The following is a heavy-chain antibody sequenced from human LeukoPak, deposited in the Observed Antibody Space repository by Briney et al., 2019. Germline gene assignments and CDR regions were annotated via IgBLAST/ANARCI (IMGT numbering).Heavy chain of an antibody. J-gene: IGHJ4*02. CDR3: AKDPGYSSGWSDY. V-gene: IGHV3-23*01. D-gene: IGHD6-19*01. CDR2: ISGSGGST. CDR1: GFTFSSYG. Sequence: PGGSLRLSCAASGFTFSSYGMSWVRQAPGKGLEWVSAISGSGGSTYYADSVKGRFTISRDNSKNTLYLQMNSLRAEDTAVYYCAKDPGYSSGWSDYWGQGTLVTVSS.